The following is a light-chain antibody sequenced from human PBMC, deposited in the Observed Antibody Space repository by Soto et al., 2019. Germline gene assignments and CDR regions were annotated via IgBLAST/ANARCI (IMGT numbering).Light chain of an antibody. CDR3: HQYGSSPRT. CDR1: QSVSSNF. V-gene: IGKV3-20*01. CDR2: GAS. Sequence: EIVLTQSPGTLSLSPGDRATLSCRASQSVSSNFLAWYQQKPGQAPRLLIYGASIRATGIPDMFSGSGSGTDFTLTIWRLEPEDFAMYFCHQYGSSPRTFGQGTKVEIK. J-gene: IGKJ1*01.